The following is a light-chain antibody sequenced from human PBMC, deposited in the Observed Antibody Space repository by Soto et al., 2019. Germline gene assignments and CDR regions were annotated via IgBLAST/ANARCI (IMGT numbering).Light chain of an antibody. CDR1: SSNIGSNT. CDR2: SFN. V-gene: IGLV1-44*01. J-gene: IGLJ1*01. Sequence: QSVLTQPPSASGTPGQRVTISCSGSSSNIGSNTVNWYQQVPGTAPKLLMYSFNQRPSGVPDRFSGSKSGTSASLAIRGLQFEDEADYYCAAWDDSLNGYVFGTATKVTVL. CDR3: AAWDDSLNGYV.